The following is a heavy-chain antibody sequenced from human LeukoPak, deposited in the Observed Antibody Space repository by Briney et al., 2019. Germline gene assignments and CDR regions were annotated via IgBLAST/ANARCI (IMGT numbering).Heavy chain of an antibody. J-gene: IGHJ4*02. V-gene: IGHV1-69*05. CDR3: ARGNSVYDTLYLDY. D-gene: IGHD5/OR15-5a*01. CDR2: IIPIFGTT. CDR1: GGTFSSYS. Sequence: SVKVSCKASGGTFSSYSISWVRQAPGQGLEWMGGIIPIFGTTNSAQKFQGRVTITTDESTSTAYMELSSLRSEDTAVYYCARGNSVYDTLYLDYCGQGTLVTVSS.